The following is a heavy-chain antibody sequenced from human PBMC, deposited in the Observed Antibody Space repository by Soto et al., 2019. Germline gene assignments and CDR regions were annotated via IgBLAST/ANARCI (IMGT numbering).Heavy chain of an antibody. Sequence: SETLSLTCAVYGGSLSGYYWTWIRRPPGKGLEWIGEIHHSGSINYNSSPKSRVTISADTSKNQFFLKLSSVTAADTAVYYCSRGGDAYKAGNYWGQGTLVTVSS. CDR1: GGSLSGYY. D-gene: IGHD1-1*01. CDR3: SRGGDAYKAGNY. V-gene: IGHV4-34*01. CDR2: IHHSGSI. J-gene: IGHJ4*02.